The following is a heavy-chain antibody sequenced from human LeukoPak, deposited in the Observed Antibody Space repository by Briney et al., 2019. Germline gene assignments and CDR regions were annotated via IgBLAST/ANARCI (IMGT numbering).Heavy chain of an antibody. Sequence: GSLRLSCAASGFTFSDYYMSWIRQAPGKGLEWVSYISSSGSTIYYADSVKGRFTISRDNAKNTLYLQMNSLRAEDTAVYYCARAPRSEGRNIDYWGQGTLVTVSS. CDR1: GFTFSDYY. V-gene: IGHV3-11*04. D-gene: IGHD1-14*01. J-gene: IGHJ4*02. CDR2: ISSSGSTI. CDR3: ARAPRSEGRNIDY.